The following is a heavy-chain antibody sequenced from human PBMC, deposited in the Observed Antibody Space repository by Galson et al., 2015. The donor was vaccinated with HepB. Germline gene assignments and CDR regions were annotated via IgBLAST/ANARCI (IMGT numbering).Heavy chain of an antibody. J-gene: IGHJ3*02. CDR3: ARSPGRFGELFYYAFDI. D-gene: IGHD3-10*01. CDR2: IIPILGIA. V-gene: IGHV1-69*02. Sequence: SVKVSCKASGGTFSSYTISWVRQAPGQGLEWMGRIIPILGIANYAQKFQGRVTITADKSTSTAYMELSSLRSEDTAVYYCARSPGRFGELFYYAFDIWGQGTMVTVSS. CDR1: GGTFSSYT.